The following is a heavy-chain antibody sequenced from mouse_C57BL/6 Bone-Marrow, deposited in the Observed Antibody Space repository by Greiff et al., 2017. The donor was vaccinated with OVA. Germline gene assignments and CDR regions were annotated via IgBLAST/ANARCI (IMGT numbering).Heavy chain of an antibody. V-gene: IGHV1-69*01. J-gene: IGHJ2*01. CDR3: ARGTGGYFDY. Sequence: MESCKAFGYTFTSYWMHWVKQRPGQGLEWIGEIDPSDSYTNYNQKFKGKSTLTVDKSSSTAYMQLSSLTSEDYAVYYCARGTGGYFDYWGQGTTLTVSS. CDR1: GYTFTSYW. CDR2: IDPSDSYT. D-gene: IGHD3-3*01.